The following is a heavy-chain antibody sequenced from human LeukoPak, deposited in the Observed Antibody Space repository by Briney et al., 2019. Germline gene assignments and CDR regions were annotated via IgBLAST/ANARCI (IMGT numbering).Heavy chain of an antibody. CDR3: AREFSWSGFFDY. CDR2: IYDSGST. J-gene: IGHJ4*02. D-gene: IGHD3-3*01. CDR1: DGPISSYY. Sequence: SETPSLTCTVSDGPISSYYWSWIRQPPGKGLEWIGHIYDSGSTNYNPSLKSRVTISVDTSKNQFSLKLGSVTAADTAVYYCAREFSWSGFFDYWGQGTLVTVSS. V-gene: IGHV4-59*01.